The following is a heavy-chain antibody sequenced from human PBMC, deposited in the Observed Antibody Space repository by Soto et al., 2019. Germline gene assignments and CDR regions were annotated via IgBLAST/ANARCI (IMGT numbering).Heavy chain of an antibody. D-gene: IGHD3-9*01. CDR1: GFTFSSYS. Sequence: GGSLRLSCAASGFTFSSYSMNWVRQAPGKGLEWVSHISSSSSTIYYADSVKGRFTISRDNAKNSLYLQMNSLRAEDTAVYYCAIEFFYDILTGYYRGPFDYWGQGTLVTVSS. V-gene: IGHV3-48*01. CDR2: ISSSSSTI. J-gene: IGHJ4*02. CDR3: AIEFFYDILTGYYRGPFDY.